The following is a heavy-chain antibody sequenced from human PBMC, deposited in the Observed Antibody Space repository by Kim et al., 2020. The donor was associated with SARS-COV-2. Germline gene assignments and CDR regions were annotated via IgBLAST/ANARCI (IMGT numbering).Heavy chain of an antibody. J-gene: IGHJ6*02. V-gene: IGHV4-39*07. D-gene: IGHD3-10*01. CDR1: GGSISSSSYY. CDR3: AREGRGVRGVDPGYYYGMDV. Sequence: SETLSLTCTVSGGSISSSSYYWGWIRQPPGKGLEWIGSIYYSGSTYYNPSLKSRVTISVDTSKNQFSLKLSSVTAADTAVYYCAREGRGVRGVDPGYYYGMDVWGQGTTVTVSS. CDR2: IYYSGST.